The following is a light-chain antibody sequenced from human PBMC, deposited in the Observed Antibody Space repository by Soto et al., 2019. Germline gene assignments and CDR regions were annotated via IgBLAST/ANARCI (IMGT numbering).Light chain of an antibody. Sequence: VLTQSPATLSLSPGKRATLSCRASESVDFHLPWYQQKPGQAPRLLIYDASVGATGTPARFSGSGSGTDFPLTISSLEPEDFALYYCQQRSTWPTFGQGTRLEF. CDR3: QQRSTWPT. J-gene: IGKJ5*01. V-gene: IGKV3-11*01. CDR1: ESVDFH. CDR2: DAS.